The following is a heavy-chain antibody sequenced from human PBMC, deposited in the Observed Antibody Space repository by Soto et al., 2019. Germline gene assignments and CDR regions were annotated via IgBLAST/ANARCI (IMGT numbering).Heavy chain of an antibody. D-gene: IGHD2-21*02. V-gene: IGHV5-51*01. CDR3: ARLGAYCGGDCYRRAFDI. Sequence: GESLKISCKGSGYSFTSYWIGWVRQMPGKGLEWMGIIYPGDPDTRYSPSFQGQVTISADKSISTAYLQWSSLKASDTAMYYCARLGAYCGGDCYRRAFDIWGQGTMVTVSS. J-gene: IGHJ3*02. CDR1: GYSFTSYW. CDR2: IYPGDPDT.